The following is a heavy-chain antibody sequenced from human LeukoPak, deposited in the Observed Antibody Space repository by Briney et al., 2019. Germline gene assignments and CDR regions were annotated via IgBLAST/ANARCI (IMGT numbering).Heavy chain of an antibody. CDR1: GFTFSDYY. D-gene: IGHD5-24*01. Sequence: GGSLRLSCAASGFTFSDYYMSWIRQAPGKGLEWVSYISSSGSTIYYADSVKGRFTISRDNAKNSLYLQMNSLRAGDTAVYYCARLGRWLQLGYFQHWGQGTLVTVSS. V-gene: IGHV3-11*01. CDR2: ISSSGSTI. J-gene: IGHJ1*01. CDR3: ARLGRWLQLGYFQH.